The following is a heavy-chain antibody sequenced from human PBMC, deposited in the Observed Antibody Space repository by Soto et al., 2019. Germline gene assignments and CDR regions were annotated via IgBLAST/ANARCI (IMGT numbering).Heavy chain of an antibody. Sequence: QVQLVQSGAEVKKPGSSVKVSCKASGGTFSSYAISWVRQAPGQGLEWMGGLIPIFGTANYAQKFQGRVTITADESTSTAYMELSSLRSEDTAVYYCARDMTSQRDAHSNYYGMAVWGQGTTVTVSS. D-gene: IGHD1-1*01. CDR2: LIPIFGTA. J-gene: IGHJ6*02. V-gene: IGHV1-69*19. CDR3: ARDMTSQRDAHSNYYGMAV. CDR1: GGTFSSYA.